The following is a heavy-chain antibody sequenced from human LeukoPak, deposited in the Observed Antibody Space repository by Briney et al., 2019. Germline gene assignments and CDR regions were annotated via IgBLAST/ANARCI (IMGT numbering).Heavy chain of an antibody. CDR1: GGSISSDC. Sequence: SETLSLTCTVSGGSISSDCWSWIRQPPGKGLECIGYIYDSGSTNYDPSLKSRVTISVDTSRNQFSLKLSSVTAADTAVYYCAFEIGRSQGAFDIWGQGTMITVSS. D-gene: IGHD1-26*01. CDR2: IYDSGST. J-gene: IGHJ3*02. V-gene: IGHV4-59*01. CDR3: AFEIGRSQGAFDI.